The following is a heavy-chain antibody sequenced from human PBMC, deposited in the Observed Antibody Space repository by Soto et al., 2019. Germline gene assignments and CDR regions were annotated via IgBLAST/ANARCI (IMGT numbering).Heavy chain of an antibody. V-gene: IGHV3-30*18. CDR3: VKEPYDFWSGFVGKWFDP. Sequence: QVQLVESGGGVVQPGRSLRLSCVVSGFTFRNYGMHWVRQAPGMGLEWVALISHDGSDILYTDSVTGRFTISRDNSKNTRYLQMDSLRADDTAVYYCVKEPYDFWSGFVGKWFDPWGQGTLVTVSS. CDR1: GFTFRNYG. D-gene: IGHD3-3*01. J-gene: IGHJ5*02. CDR2: ISHDGSDI.